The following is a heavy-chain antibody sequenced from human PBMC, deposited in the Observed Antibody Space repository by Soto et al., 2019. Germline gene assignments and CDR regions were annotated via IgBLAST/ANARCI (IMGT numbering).Heavy chain of an antibody. D-gene: IGHD3-10*01. V-gene: IGHV4-34*01. CDR1: GGSFSGYY. J-gene: IGHJ4*02. Sequence: SETLSLTCAVYGGSFSGYYWSWIRQPPGKGLEWIGEINHSGSTNYNPSLKSRVTISVDTSKNQFSLKLSSVTAADTAVYYFASSTSMVRGVKYWGQGTLATVSS. CDR3: ASSTSMVRGVKY. CDR2: INHSGST.